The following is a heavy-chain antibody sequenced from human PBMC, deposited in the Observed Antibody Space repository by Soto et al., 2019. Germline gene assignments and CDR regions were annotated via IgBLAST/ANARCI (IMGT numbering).Heavy chain of an antibody. V-gene: IGHV3-74*01. D-gene: IGHD3-9*01. Sequence: GGSLRLSCAASGFTFSSYWMHWVRQAPGKGLVWVSRINSDGSSTSYADSVKGRFTISRDNAKNTLYLQMNSLRAEDTAVYYCATLRYFDWYQAIPFDYWGQGTLVTVSS. CDR3: ATLRYFDWYQAIPFDY. CDR1: GFTFSSYW. CDR2: INSDGSST. J-gene: IGHJ4*02.